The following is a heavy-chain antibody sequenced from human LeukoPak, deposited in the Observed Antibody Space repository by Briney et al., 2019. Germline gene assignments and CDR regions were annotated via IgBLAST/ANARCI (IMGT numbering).Heavy chain of an antibody. J-gene: IGHJ4*02. CDR2: INSDGSST. D-gene: IGHD3-10*01. CDR1: GFTFSSHW. CDR3: AGGSYYFESGS. V-gene: IGHV3-74*01. Sequence: PGGSLRLSCAASGFTFSSHWMHWVRQGPGKGLVWVSRINSDGSSTSYADSVKGRFTISRDNAKNTLYLQVNSLRAEDTAVYYCAGGSYYFESGSWGQGTLVTVSS.